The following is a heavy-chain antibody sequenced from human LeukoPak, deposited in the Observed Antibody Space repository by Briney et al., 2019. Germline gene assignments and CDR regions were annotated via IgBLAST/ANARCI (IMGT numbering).Heavy chain of an antibody. D-gene: IGHD3-22*01. Sequence: ASVKVSCKASGYTFTGYYMHWVRQAPGQGLEWMGWINPNSGGTNYAQKFQGRVTMTRDTSISTAYMELSRLRSDDTAVYYCAREGYYYDSSGYSASGPLDIWGQGTMVTVSS. CDR1: GYTFTGYY. CDR2: INPNSGGT. J-gene: IGHJ3*02. CDR3: AREGYYYDSSGYSASGPLDI. V-gene: IGHV1-2*02.